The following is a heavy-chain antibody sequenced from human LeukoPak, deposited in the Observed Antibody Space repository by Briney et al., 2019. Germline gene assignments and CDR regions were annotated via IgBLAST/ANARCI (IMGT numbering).Heavy chain of an antibody. V-gene: IGHV3-23*01. CDR2: IGGSGTRT. Sequence: GGSLRLSCSASGFTFTTYGMNWVRQAPGKGLEWVSGIGGSGTRTYYADSVKGRFTISRDNSKNTLYLQMNSLRDEDTAVYYCAKDSHWILFDDWGQGTLVTVSS. J-gene: IGHJ4*02. CDR3: AKDSHWILFDD. CDR1: GFTFTTYG. D-gene: IGHD2-2*03.